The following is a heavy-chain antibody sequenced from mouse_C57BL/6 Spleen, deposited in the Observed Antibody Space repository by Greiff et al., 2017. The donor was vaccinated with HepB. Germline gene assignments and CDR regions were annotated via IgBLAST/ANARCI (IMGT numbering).Heavy chain of an antibody. D-gene: IGHD1-1*01. V-gene: IGHV1-15*01. CDR2: IDPETGGT. Sequence: QVQLKESGAELVRPGASVTLSCKASGYTFTDYEMHWVKQTPVHGLEWIGAIDPETGGTAYNQKFKGKAILTADKSSSTAYMELRSLTSEDSAVYYCTSSSYDYWGQGTTLTVSS. CDR1: GYTFTDYE. CDR3: TSSSYDY. J-gene: IGHJ2*01.